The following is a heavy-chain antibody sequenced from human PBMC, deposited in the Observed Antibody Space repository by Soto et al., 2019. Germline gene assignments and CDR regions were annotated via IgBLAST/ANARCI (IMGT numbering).Heavy chain of an antibody. J-gene: IGHJ4*02. CDR2: IYYSGST. V-gene: IGHV4-59*01. D-gene: IGHD3-3*02. CDR1: GGSISSYY. Sequence: SETLSLTCTVSGGSISSYYWSWIRQPPGKGLEWIGYIYYSGSTNYNPSLKSRVTISVDTSKNQFSLKLSSVTAADTAVYYCARAHFSVFDYWGRGTLVTVSS. CDR3: ARAHFSVFDY.